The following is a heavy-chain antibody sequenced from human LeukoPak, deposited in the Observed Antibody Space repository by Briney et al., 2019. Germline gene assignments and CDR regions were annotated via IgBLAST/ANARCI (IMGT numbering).Heavy chain of an antibody. V-gene: IGHV1-18*04. CDR2: ISIYNGDR. J-gene: IGHJ3*02. CDR1: VSGFSNNN. CDR3: ARVWGIHYSGRDAFDI. Sequence: ASVKVSCNSNVSGFSNNNIGWLRQAPGQGLEWMGWISIYNGDRQIAQKVQGRVTMTTDTSTGTAYLEVRVLRSDDTAIYYCARVWGIHYSGRDAFDIWGQGTMVTVSS. D-gene: IGHD1-26*01.